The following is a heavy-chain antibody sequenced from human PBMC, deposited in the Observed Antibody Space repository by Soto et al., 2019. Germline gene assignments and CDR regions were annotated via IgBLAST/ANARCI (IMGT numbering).Heavy chain of an antibody. CDR2: IDPNSGGT. J-gene: IGHJ6*02. Sequence: QVQLVQSGAEVKKPGASVKVSCKASGYTFTGYYMHWVRQAPGQGLEWMGWIDPNSGGTNYAQKFQGWVTMTRDTTVSTAYMELRRLRSDDTAVYYCARGYCSGGSCYATNDYYSYGMDVWGQGTTVTVSS. D-gene: IGHD2-15*01. V-gene: IGHV1-2*04. CDR1: GYTFTGYY. CDR3: ARGYCSGGSCYATNDYYSYGMDV.